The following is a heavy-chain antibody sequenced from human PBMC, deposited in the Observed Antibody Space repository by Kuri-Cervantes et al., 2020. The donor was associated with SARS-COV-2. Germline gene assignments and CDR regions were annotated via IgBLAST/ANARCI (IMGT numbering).Heavy chain of an antibody. CDR2: ISGSGGST. J-gene: IGHJ6*04. D-gene: IGHD3-22*01. V-gene: IGHV3-23*01. Sequence: GESLKISCAASGFTFSSYSMNWVRQAPGKGLEWVSAISGSGGSTYYADSVKGRFTISRDNSKNTLYLQMNSLRAEDTAVYYCAKDLRLGYYYDSSGPDVWGKGTTVTVSS. CDR1: GFTFSSYS. CDR3: AKDLRLGYYYDSSGPDV.